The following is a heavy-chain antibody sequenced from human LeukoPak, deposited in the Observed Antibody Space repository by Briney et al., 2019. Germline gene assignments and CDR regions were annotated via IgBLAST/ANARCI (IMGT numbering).Heavy chain of an antibody. CDR3: ARDGSWGDYQFYFYMDV. CDR2: ISASGHYI. Sequence: GGSLRLSCEASGFTFGSFAMSWVRQAPGKGLEWLSGISASGHYIYCADSVKGRFTISRDNPKNTLYIEMNSLRAEDTAVYYCARDGSWGDYQFYFYMDVWGKGTTVTVSS. V-gene: IGHV3-23*01. D-gene: IGHD2-2*01. J-gene: IGHJ6*03. CDR1: GFTFGSFA.